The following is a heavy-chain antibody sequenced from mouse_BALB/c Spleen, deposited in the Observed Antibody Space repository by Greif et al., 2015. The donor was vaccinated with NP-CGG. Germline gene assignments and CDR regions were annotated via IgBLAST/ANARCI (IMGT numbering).Heavy chain of an antibody. V-gene: IGHV14-4*02. CDR2: IDPENGDT. Sequence: VQLQQSGAELVRSGASVKLSCTASGFNIKDYYMHWVKQRPEQGLEWIGWIDPENGDTEYAPKFQGKATMTADTSSNTAYLQLSSLTSEDTAVYYCNGGGTTRAMDYWGQGTSVTASS. CDR1: GFNIKDYY. D-gene: IGHD2-14*01. J-gene: IGHJ4*01. CDR3: NGGGTTRAMDY.